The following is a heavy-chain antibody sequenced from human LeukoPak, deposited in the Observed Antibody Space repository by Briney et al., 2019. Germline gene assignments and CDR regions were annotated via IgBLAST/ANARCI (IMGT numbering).Heavy chain of an antibody. CDR3: ARGSYGTTMVRGAKPYYYYMDV. CDR2: IYYSGST. CDR1: GGSFSGYY. V-gene: IGHV4-59*01. Sequence: SETLSLTCAVYGGSFSGYYWSWIRQPPGKGLEWIGYIYYSGSTNYNPSLKSRVTISVDTSKNQFSLKLSSVTAADTAVYYCARGSYGTTMVRGAKPYYYYMDVWGKGTTVTISS. D-gene: IGHD3-10*01. J-gene: IGHJ6*03.